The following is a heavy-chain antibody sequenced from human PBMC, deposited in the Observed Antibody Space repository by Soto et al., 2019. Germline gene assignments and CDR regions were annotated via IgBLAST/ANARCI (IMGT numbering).Heavy chain of an antibody. D-gene: IGHD5-12*01. Sequence: GESLKISCKGSGYSFTSYWIGWVRQMPGKGLEWMGILYPGDSDTRYSRSFQGQVTLSPDKSISAAYLQWPSLQASDPAMYYCARRASGYPNPALDIWGQGTMVTVSS. V-gene: IGHV5-51*01. CDR1: GYSFTSYW. CDR2: LYPGDSDT. J-gene: IGHJ3*02. CDR3: ARRASGYPNPALDI.